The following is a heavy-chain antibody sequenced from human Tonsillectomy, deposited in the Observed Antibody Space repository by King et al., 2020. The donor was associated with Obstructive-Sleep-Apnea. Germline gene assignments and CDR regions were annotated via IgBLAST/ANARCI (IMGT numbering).Heavy chain of an antibody. CDR1: GFTFSSYS. J-gene: IGHJ4*02. D-gene: IGHD2-2*01. CDR2: IRYDESNK. Sequence: VQLVESGGGVVQPGGSLRLSCAASGFTFSSYSMHWVRQAPGKGLEGVAFIRYDESNKYYAESVKGRFTISRDNSRNTLYLQMNSLRAEDTALYYCAKDRQGYQVSDYWGQGTLVTVSS. CDR3: AKDRQGYQVSDY. V-gene: IGHV3-30*02.